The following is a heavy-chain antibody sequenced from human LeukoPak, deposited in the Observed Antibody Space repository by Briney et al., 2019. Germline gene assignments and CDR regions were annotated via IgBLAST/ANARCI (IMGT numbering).Heavy chain of an antibody. CDR1: GFTFSSYS. CDR3: AKFLAAGYISGWLDAFDI. CDR2: ISSSSSYI. Sequence: GGSLRLSCAASGFTFSSYSMNWVRQAPGKGLEWVSSISSSSSYIYYADSVKGRFTISRDNSKNTPYLQMNSLRAEDTAVYYCAKFLAAGYISGWLDAFDIWGQGTMVTVSS. V-gene: IGHV3-21*04. J-gene: IGHJ3*02. D-gene: IGHD6-19*01.